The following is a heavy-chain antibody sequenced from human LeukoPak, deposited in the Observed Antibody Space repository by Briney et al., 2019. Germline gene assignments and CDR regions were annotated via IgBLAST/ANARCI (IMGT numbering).Heavy chain of an antibody. Sequence: SETLSLTCTVSGGSISSSSYYWGWIRQPPGKGLEWIGSFYYSGSTYYNPSLKSRVTISVDTSKNQFSLKLSSVTAADTAVYYRARPRRDYDILTGYYVTNAFDIWGQGTMVTVSS. J-gene: IGHJ3*02. CDR1: GGSISSSSYY. V-gene: IGHV4-39*01. CDR3: ARPRRDYDILTGYYVTNAFDI. D-gene: IGHD3-9*01. CDR2: FYYSGST.